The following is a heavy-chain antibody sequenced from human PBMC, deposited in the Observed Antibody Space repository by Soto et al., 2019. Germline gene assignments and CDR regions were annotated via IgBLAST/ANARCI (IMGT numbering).Heavy chain of an antibody. J-gene: IGHJ1*01. Sequence: SGPTLVKPTQTLTLTCTFSGFSLSTSGVGVGWIRQPPGKALEWLALIYWDDDKRYSPSLKSRLTITKDTSKNQVVLTMTNMDPVDTATYYCAHSFSSPPANPSSSWGSRREAEYFQHWGQGTLVTVSS. D-gene: IGHD6-13*01. CDR2: IYWDDDK. V-gene: IGHV2-5*02. CDR3: AHSFSSPPANPSSSWGSRREAEYFQH. CDR1: GFSLSTSGVG.